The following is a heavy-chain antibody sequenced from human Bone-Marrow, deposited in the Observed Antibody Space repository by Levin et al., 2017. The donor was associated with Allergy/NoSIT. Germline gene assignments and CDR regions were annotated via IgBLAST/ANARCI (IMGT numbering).Heavy chain of an antibody. V-gene: IGHV1-8*01. Sequence: PEASVKVSCKASGYTFTTSDINWVRQATGQGLEWMGWMNSRNGNTGYSPKFQDRVTMTRDTSTSTAYMELKNLRSEDTAVYYCARGQFYYDTSNEELYNWFDPWGQGTLITVSS. CDR1: GYTFTTSD. J-gene: IGHJ5*02. D-gene: IGHD3-22*01. CDR3: ARGQFYYDTSNEELYNWFDP. CDR2: MNSRNGNT.